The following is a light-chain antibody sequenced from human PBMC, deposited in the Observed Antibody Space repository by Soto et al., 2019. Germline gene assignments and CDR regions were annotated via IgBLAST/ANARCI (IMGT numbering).Light chain of an antibody. CDR3: ISYTDRQSYL. CDR1: SSDIGSYNH. CDR2: AVS. Sequence: QSVLTQPASVSGSPGQSITISCSGTSSDIGSYNHVAWYQQFPGKSPKLMIYAVSDRPSGVSDRFSGSKSGITASLTISGLQTEDEADYYCISYTDRQSYLFGTGTKVPVL. V-gene: IGLV2-14*03. J-gene: IGLJ1*01.